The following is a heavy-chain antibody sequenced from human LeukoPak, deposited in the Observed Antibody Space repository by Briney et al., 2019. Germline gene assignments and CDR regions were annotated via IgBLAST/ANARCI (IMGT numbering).Heavy chain of an antibody. J-gene: IGHJ3*01. V-gene: IGHV1-18*01. CDR2: ISAYNGNT. CDR1: GYTFTSYG. Sequence: ASVKVSCKASGYTFTSYGISWVRQAPGQGLEWMGWISAYNGNTNYAQKLQGRVTMTTDTSTSTAYMELRSLRSDDTAVYYCARDFPEIDYGGNSDSFWGQGTMVTVSS. D-gene: IGHD4-23*01. CDR3: ARDFPEIDYGGNSDSF.